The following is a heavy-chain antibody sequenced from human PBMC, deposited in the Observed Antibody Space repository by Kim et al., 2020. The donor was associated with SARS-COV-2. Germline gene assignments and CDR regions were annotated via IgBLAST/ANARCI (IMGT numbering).Heavy chain of an antibody. CDR3: ARDLGVVGAIGELGIDY. CDR1: GYTFTSYY. D-gene: IGHD1-26*01. J-gene: IGHJ4*02. CDR2: INPSGGST. V-gene: IGHV1-46*01. Sequence: ASVKVSCKASGYTFTSYYMHWVRQAPGQGLEWMGIINPSGGSTSYAQKFQGRFTMTRDTSTSTVYMELSSLRSEDTAVYYCARDLGVVGAIGELGIDYWGQGTLVTVSS.